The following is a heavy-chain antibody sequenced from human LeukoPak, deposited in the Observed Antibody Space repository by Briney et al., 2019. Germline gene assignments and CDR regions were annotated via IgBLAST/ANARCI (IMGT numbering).Heavy chain of an antibody. Sequence: PGGSLRLSCAASGFTFSSSAMSWVRQAPGKGLEWVSSISARGISTYYADSVKGRFTISRDNSKNTLYLQMNSLRGDDIGVYYCAKSFDFSNGHSPILTPFDSWGQGTLVIVSS. J-gene: IGHJ4*02. CDR1: GFTFSSSA. CDR3: AKSFDFSNGHSPILTPFDS. V-gene: IGHV3-23*01. CDR2: ISARGIST. D-gene: IGHD3-3*01.